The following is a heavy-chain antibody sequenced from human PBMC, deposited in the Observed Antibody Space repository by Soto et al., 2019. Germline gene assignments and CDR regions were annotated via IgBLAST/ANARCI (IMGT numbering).Heavy chain of an antibody. D-gene: IGHD4-17*01. CDR1: GYAFTSYG. V-gene: IGHV1-18*01. CDR3: ARVEYGDHDAFDI. J-gene: IGHJ3*02. CDR2: ISAYNGNT. Sequence: ASVKVSCKASGYAFTSYGISWVRQAPGQGLEWMGWISAYNGNTNYAQKLQGRVTMTTDTSTSTAYMELRSLRSEDTAVYYCARVEYGDHDAFDIWGQGTMVTVSS.